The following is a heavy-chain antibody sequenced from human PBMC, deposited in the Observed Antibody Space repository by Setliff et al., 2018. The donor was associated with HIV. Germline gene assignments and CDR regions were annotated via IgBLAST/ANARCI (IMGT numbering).Heavy chain of an antibody. CDR2: ISSSGTTI. J-gene: IGHJ4*02. V-gene: IGHV3-48*03. CDR1: GFTFSNYE. Sequence: PGGSLRLSCAASGFTFSNYEMNWVRQAPGKGLEWVSYISSSGTTIYYADSVKGRFTISRDNAKNSLYLQMNSLRAEDTAVYYRARPNYYDSSGSFDYWGQGTLVTVS. D-gene: IGHD3-22*01. CDR3: ARPNYYDSSGSFDY.